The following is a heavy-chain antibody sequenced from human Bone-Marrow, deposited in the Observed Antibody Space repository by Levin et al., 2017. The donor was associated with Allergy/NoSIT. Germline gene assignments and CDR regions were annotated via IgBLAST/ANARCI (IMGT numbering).Heavy chain of an antibody. CDR3: ARAPYGPQYSYGLGPRDY. J-gene: IGHJ4*02. CDR2: ISYDGSNK. CDR1: GFTFSSYA. V-gene: IGHV3-30*04. Sequence: GGSLRLSCAASGFTFSSYAMHWVRQAPGKGLEWVAVISYDGSNKYYADSVKGRFTISRDNSKNTLYLQMNSLRAEDTAVYYCARAPYGPQYSYGLGPRDYWGQGTLVTVSS. D-gene: IGHD5-18*01.